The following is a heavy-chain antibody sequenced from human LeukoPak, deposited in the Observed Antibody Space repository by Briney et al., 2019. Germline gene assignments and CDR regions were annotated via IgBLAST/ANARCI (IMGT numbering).Heavy chain of an antibody. V-gene: IGHV3-30*02. D-gene: IGHD1-26*01. CDR3: AKGGSYYQYYFDY. Sequence: GGSLRLSCAASGSTFSSYGVHWVRQAPGKGLDWVAFTRFDGSNKHYADSVKGRFTISRDSSKNTLYVQMNSLRDEDTAVYYCAKGGSYYQYYFDYWGQGTLVTVSS. CDR1: GSTFSSYG. J-gene: IGHJ4*02. CDR2: TRFDGSNK.